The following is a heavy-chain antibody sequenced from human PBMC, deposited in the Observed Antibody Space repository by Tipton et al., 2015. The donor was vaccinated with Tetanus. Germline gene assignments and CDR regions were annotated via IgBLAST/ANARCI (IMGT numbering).Heavy chain of an antibody. CDR1: GYTFTNYG. CDR3: ARDYFGSGIYYFFVR. CDR2: INAGNGNI. J-gene: IGHJ4*02. D-gene: IGHD3-10*01. V-gene: IGHV1-3*01. Sequence: QSGPEVKKPGASVKVSCKASGYTFTNYGMHWVRQAPGQRPQWMGWINAGNGNIKYSQNFQGRVTITRDASASTAYMELSSLRSEDTAVYYCARDYFGSGIYYFFVRWGQGTLVTVSS.